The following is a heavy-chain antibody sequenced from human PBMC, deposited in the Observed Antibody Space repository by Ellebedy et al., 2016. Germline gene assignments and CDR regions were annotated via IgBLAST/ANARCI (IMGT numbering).Heavy chain of an antibody. CDR3: ARDLEAHTAMVTLYY. D-gene: IGHD5-18*01. CDR1: GYSFTTYY. Sequence: ASVKVSCXTSGYSFTTYYMNWVRQAPGQGLEWMGIINHSGGSTRYAQKFQDRVTMTRDTSTSTVNMELSSLRSEDTAVYYCARDLEAHTAMVTLYYWGQGTLVTVSS. CDR2: INHSGGST. V-gene: IGHV1-46*01. J-gene: IGHJ4*02.